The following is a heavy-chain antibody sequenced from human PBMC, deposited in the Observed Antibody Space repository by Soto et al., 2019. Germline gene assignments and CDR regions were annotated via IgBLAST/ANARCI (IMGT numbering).Heavy chain of an antibody. Sequence: QVQLVQSGAEVKKPGASAQVSCKPSGYTFTTYGVSWVRQAPGQGLEWMGWISAHNGDTNYAQKFQGRVTMTTDTSTSTAYMELRSLRSDDTAVYYCARGGSWDSYYYGMDVWGQGTTVTVSS. CDR1: GYTFTTYG. V-gene: IGHV1-18*01. CDR3: ARGGSWDSYYYGMDV. D-gene: IGHD3-16*01. CDR2: ISAHNGDT. J-gene: IGHJ6*02.